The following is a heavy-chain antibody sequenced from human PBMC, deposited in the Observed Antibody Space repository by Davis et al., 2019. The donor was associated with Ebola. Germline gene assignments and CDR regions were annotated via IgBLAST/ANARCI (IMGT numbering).Heavy chain of an antibody. V-gene: IGHV3-30*18. CDR2: ISYDGSNK. Sequence: GGSLRLSCAASGFTFSSYGMHWVRQAPGKGLEWVAVISYDGSNKYYADSVKGRFTISRDNSKNTLYLQMNSLRAEDTAVYYCAKVLDYYDILTGYFADYWGQGTLVTVSS. D-gene: IGHD3-9*01. CDR1: GFTFSSYG. CDR3: AKVLDYYDILTGYFADY. J-gene: IGHJ4*02.